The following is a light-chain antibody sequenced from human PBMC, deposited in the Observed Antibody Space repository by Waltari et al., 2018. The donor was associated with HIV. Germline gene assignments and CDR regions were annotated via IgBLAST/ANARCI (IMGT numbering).Light chain of an antibody. J-gene: IGLJ1*01. CDR2: EVS. Sequence: QSAPTQPASVSGFPGQSITISCTGTSSDIGHYKYVSWYQQSPGKAPKLMIYEVSNRPSGVSNRFSGSKSGNTASLTISGLQAEDEADYYCSSYISTTTLFGTGTKVTVL. CDR1: SSDIGHYKY. V-gene: IGLV2-14*01. CDR3: SSYISTTTL.